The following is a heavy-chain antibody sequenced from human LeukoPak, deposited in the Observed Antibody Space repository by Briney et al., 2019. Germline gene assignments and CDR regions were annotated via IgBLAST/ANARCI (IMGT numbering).Heavy chain of an antibody. CDR2: VYFTGSA. CDR3: ARGDGYNYPFDS. D-gene: IGHD5-24*01. CDR1: GGSISSYY. V-gene: IGHV4-59*01. Sequence: SETLSLTCTVSGGSISSYYWSWIRQPPGKGLEWIGNVYFTGSAKNNPSLTSRVTISIDTSRNQFSLKLSSVTAADTAVYYCARGDGYNYPFDSWGQGTLVTVSS. J-gene: IGHJ4*02.